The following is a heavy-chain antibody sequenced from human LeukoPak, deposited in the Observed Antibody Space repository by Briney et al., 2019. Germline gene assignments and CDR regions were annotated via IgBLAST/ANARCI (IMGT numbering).Heavy chain of an antibody. CDR1: GFTFSSYA. V-gene: IGHV3-23*01. J-gene: IGHJ4*02. Sequence: GGSLRLSCAASGFTFSSYAMSWVRQAPGKGLEWVSVISGSGGSTYYADSVKGRFTISRDNSKNTLYLQMNSLRAEDTAVYYCARRGGYYFDYWGQGTLVTVSS. CDR3: ARRGGYYFDY. D-gene: IGHD3-16*01. CDR2: ISGSGGST.